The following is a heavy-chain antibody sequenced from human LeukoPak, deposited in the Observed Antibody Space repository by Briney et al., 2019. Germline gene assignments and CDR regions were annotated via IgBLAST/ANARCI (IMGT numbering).Heavy chain of an antibody. J-gene: IGHJ5*02. CDR2: ISGSGGST. CDR1: GFTFSSYA. V-gene: IGHV3-23*01. CDR3: AKRPYYGSRSYIGWFDP. Sequence: AGGSLRLSCAASGFTFSSYAMSWVRQAPGKGLEWVSAISGSGGSTYYADSVKGRFTISRDNSKNTLYLQMNSLRAEDTAVYYCAKRPYYGSRSYIGWFDPWGQGTLVTVSS. D-gene: IGHD3-10*01.